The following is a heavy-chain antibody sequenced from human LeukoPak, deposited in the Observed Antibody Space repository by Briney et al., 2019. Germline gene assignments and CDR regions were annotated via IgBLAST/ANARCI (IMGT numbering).Heavy chain of an antibody. Sequence: GGSLRLSCAASGFTFSPYWMYWVRQAPGKGLEWVANIKQDGSHKYYVDSVKGRFTISRDNAKNSLYLQMNSLRVEDTAVYYCVREEGYWGQGTLVTVSS. CDR2: IKQDGSHK. J-gene: IGHJ4*02. V-gene: IGHV3-7*01. CDR1: GFTFSPYW. CDR3: VREEGY.